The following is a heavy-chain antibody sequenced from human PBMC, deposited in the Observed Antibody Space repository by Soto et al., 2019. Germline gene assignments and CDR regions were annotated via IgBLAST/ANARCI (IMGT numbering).Heavy chain of an antibody. CDR2: ISGSGGST. V-gene: IGHV3-23*01. J-gene: IGHJ4*02. CDR3: AKVWEGLNPYCGGDCYSPWDY. D-gene: IGHD2-21*02. Sequence: GGSLRLSCAASGFTFSSYAMSWVRQAPGKGLEWVSAISGSGGSTYYADSVKGRFTISRDNSKNTLYLQMNSLRAEDTAVYYCAKVWEGLNPYCGGDCYSPWDYWGQGTLVTVSS. CDR1: GFTFSSYA.